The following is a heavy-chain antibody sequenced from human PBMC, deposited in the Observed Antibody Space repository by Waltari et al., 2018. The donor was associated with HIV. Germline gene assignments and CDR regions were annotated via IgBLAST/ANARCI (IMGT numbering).Heavy chain of an antibody. J-gene: IGHJ4*02. CDR3: ARRQQLTD. CDR2: IKADGSEI. CDR1: GFTFSSSW. V-gene: IGHV3-7*01. Sequence: EVRRVESGGGLVQPGGSLRIPCAASGFTFSSSWMTWVRQAPGKGLEWVANIKADGSEIHYVDSVKGRFTISRDNAKNSLYLQMNSLRAEDTAVYYCARRQQLTDWGQGTLVTVSS. D-gene: IGHD6-13*01.